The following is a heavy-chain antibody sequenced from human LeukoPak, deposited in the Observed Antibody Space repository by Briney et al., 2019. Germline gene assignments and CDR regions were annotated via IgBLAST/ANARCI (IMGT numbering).Heavy chain of an antibody. Sequence: GGSLRLSCAASGFTFSSYWMSWVRQAPGKGLEWVANIKKDGSEKYYVDSVKGRFTISRDKNSLYLQMNSLRDEDTAVYYCARGRIVAVAKFWFFDLWGRGTVVTVSS. CDR3: ARGRIVAVAKFWFFDL. CDR2: IKKDGSEK. D-gene: IGHD6-19*01. V-gene: IGHV3-7*01. J-gene: IGHJ2*01. CDR1: GFTFSSYW.